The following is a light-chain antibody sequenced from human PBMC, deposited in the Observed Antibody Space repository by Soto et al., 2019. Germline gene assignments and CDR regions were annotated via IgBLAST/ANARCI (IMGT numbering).Light chain of an antibody. CDR1: RGISSY. Sequence: DIQMTQSPSTLSASVGDRVTIIFRASRGISSYLAWYQQKPGKAPKLLIYAASTLQTGVPSRFSGSGSGTEFTLTISSLQPEDFATYYCQQLNSYLITFGQGTRLEIK. CDR3: QQLNSYLIT. CDR2: AAS. V-gene: IGKV1-9*01. J-gene: IGKJ5*01.